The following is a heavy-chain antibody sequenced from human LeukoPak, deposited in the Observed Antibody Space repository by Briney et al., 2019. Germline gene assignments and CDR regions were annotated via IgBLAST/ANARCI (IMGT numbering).Heavy chain of an antibody. Sequence: GGSLRLSCTASGFTFGDYAMSWVRQAPGKGLEWVSTINWNGGSTGYADSVKGRFTISRDNAKNSLYLQMNSLRAEDTALYYCARVSDISVAAYFDYWGQGTLVTVSS. CDR2: INWNGGST. J-gene: IGHJ4*02. D-gene: IGHD6-19*01. CDR1: GFTFGDYA. V-gene: IGHV3-20*04. CDR3: ARVSDISVAAYFDY.